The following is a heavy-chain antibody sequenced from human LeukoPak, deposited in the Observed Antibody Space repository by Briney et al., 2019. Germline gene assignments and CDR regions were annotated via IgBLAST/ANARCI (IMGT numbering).Heavy chain of an antibody. Sequence: GGSLRLSCAASRFTFSNAWMSWVRQAPGKGLEWVGRIKSKTDGGTTDYAAPVKGRFTISRDDSKNTLYLQMNSLKTEDTAVYYCTTVGYCSSTRECPFDIWGQGTMVTVS. CDR1: RFTFSNAW. V-gene: IGHV3-15*01. CDR3: TTVGYCSSTRECPFDI. D-gene: IGHD2-2*01. J-gene: IGHJ3*02. CDR2: IKSKTDGGTT.